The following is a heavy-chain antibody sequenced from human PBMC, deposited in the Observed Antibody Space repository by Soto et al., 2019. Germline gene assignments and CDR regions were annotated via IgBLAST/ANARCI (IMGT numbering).Heavy chain of an antibody. CDR2: INYSGRT. D-gene: IGHD3-3*02. Sequence: SETLSLTCTVSGGSVSSGSYYWSWIRQPPGKGLEWIGYINYSGRTNYNASLKSRLTISLDTSENQISLKLSSVTAADAAVYFCASFSALGQAYAVDVWGQGTTVTVSS. J-gene: IGHJ6*02. V-gene: IGHV4-61*01. CDR3: ASFSALGQAYAVDV. CDR1: GGSVSSGSYY.